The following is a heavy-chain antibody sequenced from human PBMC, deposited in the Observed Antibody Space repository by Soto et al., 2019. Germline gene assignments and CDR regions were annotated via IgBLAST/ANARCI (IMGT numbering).Heavy chain of an antibody. V-gene: IGHV1-8*01. J-gene: IGHJ4*02. Sequence: ASVKVSCKASGYTFTSYDIYWVRQATGQGLEWMGWMNPNTGNSGYAQKFQGRVTMTSDTSISTAHMELGSLRSEDTAVYYCARRAETNGWNGFGADKYYFDFWGQGTLVTVSS. CDR2: MNPNTGNS. CDR1: GYTFTSYD. CDR3: ARRAETNGWNGFGADKYYFDF. D-gene: IGHD1-1*01.